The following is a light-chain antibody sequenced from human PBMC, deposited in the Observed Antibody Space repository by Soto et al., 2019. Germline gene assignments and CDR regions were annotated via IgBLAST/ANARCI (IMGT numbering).Light chain of an antibody. Sequence: PGERVTLSCRASQSDSSSYLTWYQQKPGQAPRLLIYGASTRATSIPARFSGSGSGTDFTLTISSLQPEDFAVYYCQQDYDLGGGTKAEIK. CDR3: QQDYD. CDR2: GAS. J-gene: IGKJ4*01. V-gene: IGKV3D-7*01. CDR1: QSDSSSY.